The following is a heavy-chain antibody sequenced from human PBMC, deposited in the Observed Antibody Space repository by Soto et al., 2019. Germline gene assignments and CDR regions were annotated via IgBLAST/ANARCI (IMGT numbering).Heavy chain of an antibody. CDR2: IKSKTDGGTT. CDR1: SVSNAW. Sequence: SVSNAWMNWVLQAPGKGLEWVGRIKSKTDGGTTDYAAPVKGRFTISRDDSKNTLYLQMNSLKTEDTAVYYCTTAVLRHAAFDIWGQGTMVTVSS. D-gene: IGHD5-12*01. V-gene: IGHV3-15*07. J-gene: IGHJ3*02. CDR3: TTAVLRHAAFDI.